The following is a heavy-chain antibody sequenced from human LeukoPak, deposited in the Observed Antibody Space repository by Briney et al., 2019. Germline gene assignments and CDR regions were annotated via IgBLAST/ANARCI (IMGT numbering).Heavy chain of an antibody. Sequence: SETLSLTCTVSGGSISSYYWSWIRQPPGKGLEWIGYIYYSGSTNYNPSLKSRVTISVDTSKNQFSLKRSSVTAADTAVYYCARGRALQDYWGQGTLVTVSS. J-gene: IGHJ4*02. CDR2: IYYSGST. CDR1: GGSISSYY. CDR3: ARGRALQDY. V-gene: IGHV4-59*01.